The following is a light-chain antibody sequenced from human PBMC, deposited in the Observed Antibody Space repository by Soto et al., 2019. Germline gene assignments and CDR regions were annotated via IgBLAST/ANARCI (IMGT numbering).Light chain of an antibody. CDR2: DDN. J-gene: IGLJ1*01. Sequence: QSALTQPASVSGSPGQSITISCTGTNSDIGGYDFVSWYQQHPGKAPKLLIYDDNKRPSGIPDRFSGSKSGTSATLGITGFQTGDEADYYCGSWDSSLSAYVFGTGTKVTVL. V-gene: IGLV1-51*01. CDR1: NSDIGGYDF. CDR3: GSWDSSLSAYV.